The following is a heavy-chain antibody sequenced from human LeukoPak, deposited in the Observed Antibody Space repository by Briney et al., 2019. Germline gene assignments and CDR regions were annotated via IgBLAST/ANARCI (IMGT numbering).Heavy chain of an antibody. V-gene: IGHV4-39*01. Sequence: SETLSLTCTVSGGSISSSSYYWGWIRQPPGKGLEWIGSIYYSGSTYYNPSLKSRVTISVDTSKNQFSLKLSSVTAADTAVYYCARVSASSSWFRPFDYWGQGTLVTVSS. CDR1: GGSISSSSYY. J-gene: IGHJ4*02. D-gene: IGHD6-13*01. CDR2: IYYSGST. CDR3: ARVSASSSWFRPFDY.